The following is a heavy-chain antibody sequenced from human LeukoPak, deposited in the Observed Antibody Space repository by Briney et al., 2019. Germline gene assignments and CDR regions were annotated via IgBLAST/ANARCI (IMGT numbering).Heavy chain of an antibody. CDR1: EGTFSNYA. CDR2: IIPILGIA. D-gene: IGHD3-10*01. J-gene: IGHJ5*02. V-gene: IGHV1-69*04. Sequence: SVKVTCKASEGTFSNYAISWVRQAPGQGLEWMGRIIPILGIANYAQKFQGRVTITADKSTSTAYMELSSLRSEDTAVYYCARGGITMVRGVIIPPLSWFDPWGQGTLVTVSS. CDR3: ARGGITMVRGVIIPPLSWFDP.